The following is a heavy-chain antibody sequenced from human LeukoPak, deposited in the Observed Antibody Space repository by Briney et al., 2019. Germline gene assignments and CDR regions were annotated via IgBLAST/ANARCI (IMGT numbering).Heavy chain of an antibody. CDR1: GFTFDDYA. CDR3: AKDYGSSSWYYFDY. Sequence: GGSLRLSCAASGFTFDDYAMHWVRQAPGKGLEWVSGISWNSGSIGYADSVKGRFTISRDNAKNSLYLQMNSLRAEDMALYYCAKDYGSSSWYYFDYWGQGTLVTVSS. CDR2: ISWNSGSI. D-gene: IGHD6-13*01. V-gene: IGHV3-9*03. J-gene: IGHJ4*02.